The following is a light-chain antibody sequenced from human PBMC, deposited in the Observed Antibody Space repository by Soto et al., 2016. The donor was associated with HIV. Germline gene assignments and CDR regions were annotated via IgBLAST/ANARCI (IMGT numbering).Light chain of an antibody. Sequence: SYELTQPPSLSVSPGQTATITCSGNKLGEKYVCWFQQKPGQSPVQVIYQDNKRPSGIPERFSGSNSGNTATLAISGTQAMDEADYYCQAWDNNTALFGGGTKLTVL. CDR2: QDN. J-gene: IGLJ2*01. CDR3: QAWDNNTAL. V-gene: IGLV3-1*01. CDR1: KLGEKY.